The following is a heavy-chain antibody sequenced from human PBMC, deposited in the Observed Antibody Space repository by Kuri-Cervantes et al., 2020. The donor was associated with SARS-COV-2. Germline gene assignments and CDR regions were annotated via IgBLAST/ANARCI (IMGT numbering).Heavy chain of an antibody. D-gene: IGHD3-22*01. CDR1: GFTFSSYC. CDR2: INSDGSST. CDR3: ARQGGYYGMDV. Sequence: GGSLRLSCAASGFTFSSYCMHWVRQAPGKGLVWVSRINSDGSSTSYADSVKGRFTISRDNAKNTLYLQMNSLRAEDTAVYYCARQGGYYGMDVWGQGTTVTVSS. V-gene: IGHV3-74*01. J-gene: IGHJ6*02.